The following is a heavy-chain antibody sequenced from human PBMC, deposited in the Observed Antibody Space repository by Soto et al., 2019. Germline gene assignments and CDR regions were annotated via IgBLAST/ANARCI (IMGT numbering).Heavy chain of an antibody. CDR3: ARDRIYGDYDY. D-gene: IGHD4-17*01. J-gene: IGHJ4*02. CDR1: GGSISSGGYY. CDR2: IYYSGST. V-gene: IGHV4-31*03. Sequence: SETRSLTCTVSGGSISSGGYYWSWIRQHPGKGLEWIGYIYYSGSTYYNPSLKSRVTISVDTSKNQFSLKLSSVTAADTAVYYCARDRIYGDYDYWGQGTLVTVSS.